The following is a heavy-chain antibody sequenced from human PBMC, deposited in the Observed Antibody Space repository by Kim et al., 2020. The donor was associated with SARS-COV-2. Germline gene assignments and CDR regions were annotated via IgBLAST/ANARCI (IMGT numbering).Heavy chain of an antibody. CDR1: GFTFSSGA. Sequence: GGSLRLSCAASGFTFSSGAMSWVRQAPGKGLEWVSAVSGSGGSTYYADSVKGRFTISRDNSKNTLYLQMNSLRAEDTAVYYCAKGLLWFGDLPFANDVWGQGTTVSVSS. CDR2: VSGSGGST. CDR3: AKGLLWFGDLPFANDV. D-gene: IGHD3-10*01. J-gene: IGHJ6*02. V-gene: IGHV3-23*01.